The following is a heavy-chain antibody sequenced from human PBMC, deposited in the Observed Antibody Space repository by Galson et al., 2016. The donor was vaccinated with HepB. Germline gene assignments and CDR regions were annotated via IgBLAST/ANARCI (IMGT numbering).Heavy chain of an antibody. Sequence: SLRLSCAVSGFTFSDYVMNWVRQAPGKGLEWVSLISGGGGSTFYADSVKGRFTISRDNSKSTLYLQMSSLRAEDTPVYYCAKDIVAGHDYVWWNYRYIDFWGKGTLVTGSS. CDR3: AKDIVAGHDYVWWNYRYIDF. J-gene: IGHJ1*01. CDR2: ISGGGGST. CDR1: GFTFSDYV. V-gene: IGHV3-23*01. D-gene: IGHD3-16*02.